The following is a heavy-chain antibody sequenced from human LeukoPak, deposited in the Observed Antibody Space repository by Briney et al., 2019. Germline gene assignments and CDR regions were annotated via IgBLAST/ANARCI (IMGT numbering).Heavy chain of an antibody. CDR2: ISATGGST. D-gene: IGHD3-9*01. CDR1: GFIFSNYA. CDR3: AKEGGGNDWSSFDS. J-gene: IGHJ4*02. Sequence: GGSLRLTCVASGFIFSNYAMNWVRQAPGKGLEWVSAISATGGSTNNADSVKGRFTVSRDNSKNTLYVQLNSLRAEDTAVYYCAKEGGGNDWSSFDSWGQGTLVTVSS. V-gene: IGHV3-23*01.